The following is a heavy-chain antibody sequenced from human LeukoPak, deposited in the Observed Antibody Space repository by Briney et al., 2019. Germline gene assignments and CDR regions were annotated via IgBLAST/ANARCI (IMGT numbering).Heavy chain of an antibody. Sequence: PGGSLRLSCAASGFTFSSYWMSWVRQAPGKGLEWVANIKQDGSEKYYVDSVKGRFTISRDNAKKSMYLQMNSLRAGATAFYYCGRDRGYYYDSSGYYYVEAFCPGGGAFYDYWGQGTLVTVSS. J-gene: IGHJ4*02. D-gene: IGHD3-22*01. CDR2: IKQDGSEK. CDR1: GFTFSSYW. V-gene: IGHV3-7*01. CDR3: GRDRGYYYDSSGYYYVEAFCPGGGAFYDY.